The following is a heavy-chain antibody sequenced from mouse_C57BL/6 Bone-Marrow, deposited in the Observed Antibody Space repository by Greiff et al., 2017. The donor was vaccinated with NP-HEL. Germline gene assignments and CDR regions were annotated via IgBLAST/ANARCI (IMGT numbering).Heavy chain of an antibody. CDR3: ARRSDDYGYAMDY. J-gene: IGHJ4*01. CDR2: INPGSGGT. Sequence: QVQLKESGAELVRPGTSVKVSCKASGYAFTNYLIEWVKQRPGQGLEWIGVINPGSGGTNYNEKFKGKATLTADKSSSTAYMQLSSLTSEDSAVYFWARRSDDYGYAMDYWGQGTSVTVSS. V-gene: IGHV1-54*01. CDR1: GYAFTNYL. D-gene: IGHD2-4*01.